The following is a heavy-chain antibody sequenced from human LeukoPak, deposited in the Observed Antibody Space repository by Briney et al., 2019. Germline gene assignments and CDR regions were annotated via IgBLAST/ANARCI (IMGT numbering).Heavy chain of an antibody. CDR3: ARILVAP. CDR1: GCTFTSYG. J-gene: IGHJ5*02. CDR2: ISAYNGNT. Sequence: ASVTVSCQSSGCTFTSYGISWVGQAAGQGLEWMGWISAYNGNTNYAQKLQGRVTMTTDTSTSTAYMELRSLRAEDTAVYYCARILVAPWGQGTLVTVSS. V-gene: IGHV1-18*01.